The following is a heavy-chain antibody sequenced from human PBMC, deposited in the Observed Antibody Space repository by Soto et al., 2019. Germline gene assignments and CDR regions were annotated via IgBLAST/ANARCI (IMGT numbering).Heavy chain of an antibody. CDR1: GFTFDDYA. D-gene: IGHD3-10*01. Sequence: EVQLVESGGGLVQPGMSLRLSCAASGFTFDDYAMHWVRQAPGKGLEWVSGISWNSGSIGYADSVKGRFTISRDNAKNSLYLQMNSLRAEDTALYYCAKSSGSGSYDYWGQGTLVTVSS. V-gene: IGHV3-9*01. CDR2: ISWNSGSI. CDR3: AKSSGSGSYDY. J-gene: IGHJ4*02.